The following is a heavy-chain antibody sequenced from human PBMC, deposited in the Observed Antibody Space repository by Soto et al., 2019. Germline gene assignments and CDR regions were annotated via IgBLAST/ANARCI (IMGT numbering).Heavy chain of an antibody. CDR1: GGSISSSSYY. J-gene: IGHJ2*01. D-gene: IGHD2-15*01. V-gene: IGHV4-39*01. Sequence: QLQLQESGPGLVKPSETLSLTCTVSGGSISSSSYYWGWIRQPPGKGLEWIGSIYYSGSTYYNPSPKSRVTISGDTSKNQFSLKLSSVTAADTAVYYCARQAEDCSGGSCYSWVWYFDLWGRGTLVTVSS. CDR3: ARQAEDCSGGSCYSWVWYFDL. CDR2: IYYSGST.